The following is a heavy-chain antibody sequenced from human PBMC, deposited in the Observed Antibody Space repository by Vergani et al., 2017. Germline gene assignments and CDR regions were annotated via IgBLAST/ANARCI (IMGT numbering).Heavy chain of an antibody. D-gene: IGHD1-26*01. V-gene: IGHV3-23*01. Sequence: EVQLLESGGGLVQPGGSLRPSCAASGFTFSRYAMSWVRQAPGKGLEWVSAISGSGSSTSYADSVKGRFTISRDNSKNTLYLQMTVVRAEDTAVDYCAKEGTSWSYGYWGQGTLVTVSS. J-gene: IGHJ4*02. CDR1: GFTFSRYA. CDR3: AKEGTSWSYGY. CDR2: ISGSGSST.